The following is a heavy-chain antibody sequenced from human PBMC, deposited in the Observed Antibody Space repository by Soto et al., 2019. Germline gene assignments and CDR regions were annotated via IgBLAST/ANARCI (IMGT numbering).Heavy chain of an antibody. CDR3: ARYSSNWPHFDY. V-gene: IGHV4-59*01. Sequence: PSETLSLTCTVSGDSMSNYFGSWIRQSPGKALEWIGFIYYSGSTNYNPSLKSRVTISLDTSKNQFSLKLNSVTAADTAVYYCARYSSNWPHFDYWGQGTLVTVSS. D-gene: IGHD6-13*01. J-gene: IGHJ4*02. CDR1: GDSMSNYF. CDR2: IYYSGST.